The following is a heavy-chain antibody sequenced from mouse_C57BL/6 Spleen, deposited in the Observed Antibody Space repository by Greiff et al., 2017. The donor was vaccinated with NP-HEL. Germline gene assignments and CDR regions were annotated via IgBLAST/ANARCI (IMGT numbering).Heavy chain of an antibody. CDR2: IDPSDSYT. D-gene: IGHD1-1*01. CDR1: GYTFTSYW. V-gene: IGHV1-69*01. CDR3: ATGTTVVSTGYFDV. J-gene: IGHJ1*03. Sequence: QVQLQQPGAELVMPGASVKLSCKASGYTFTSYWMHWVKQRPGQGLEWIGEIDPSDSYTNYNQKFMGKSTLTVDKSSSTAYMQLSSLSSEDSAVNYCATGTTVVSTGYFDVWGTGTTVTVSS.